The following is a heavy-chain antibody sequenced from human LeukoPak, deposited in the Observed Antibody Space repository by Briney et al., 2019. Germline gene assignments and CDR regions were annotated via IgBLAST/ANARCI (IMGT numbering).Heavy chain of an antibody. D-gene: IGHD3-3*01. Sequence: SETLSLTCAVYGGSFSGYYWSWIRQPPGKGLEWIGEINHSGSTNYNPSLKSRVTISVDTSKNQFSLKLSSVTAADTAVYYCASSGFWSGCKPLDYWGQGTLVTVSS. J-gene: IGHJ4*02. CDR3: ASSGFWSGCKPLDY. CDR1: GGSFSGYY. V-gene: IGHV4-34*01. CDR2: INHSGST.